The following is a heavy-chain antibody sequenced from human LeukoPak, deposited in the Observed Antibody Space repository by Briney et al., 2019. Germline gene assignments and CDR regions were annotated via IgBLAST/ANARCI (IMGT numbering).Heavy chain of an antibody. CDR1: GGTFSSYA. J-gene: IGHJ4*02. D-gene: IGHD2-2*01. CDR2: IIPIFGTA. V-gene: IGHV1-69*05. Sequence: GASVKVPCKASGGTFSSYAISWVRQAPGQGLEWMGGIIPIFGTANYAQKFQGRVTITTDESTSTAYMELSSLRSEDTAVYYCAREDCSSTSCYLDYWGQGTLVTVSS. CDR3: AREDCSSTSCYLDY.